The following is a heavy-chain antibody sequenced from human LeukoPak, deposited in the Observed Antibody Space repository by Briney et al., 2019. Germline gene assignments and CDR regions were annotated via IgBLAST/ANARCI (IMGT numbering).Heavy chain of an antibody. CDR2: INHSGST. D-gene: IGHD7-27*01. CDR3: ARGWAPDY. V-gene: IGHV4-34*01. J-gene: IGHJ4*02. Sequence: PSETLSLTCAVYGGSFSGYHWSWIRQPPGKGLEWIGEINHSGSTNYNPSLKSRVTISVDTSRNQFSLKLSSVTAADTAVYYCARGWAPDYWGQGTLVTVSS. CDR1: GGSFSGYH.